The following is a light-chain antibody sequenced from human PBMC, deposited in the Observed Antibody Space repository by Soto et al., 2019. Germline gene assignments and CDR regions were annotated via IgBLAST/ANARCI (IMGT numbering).Light chain of an antibody. CDR3: QHYNSYGT. CDR1: QSISSW. Sequence: DIQMTQSPSTLSASVGDRVTITCRASQSISSWLAWYQQKPGKAPKLLIYDASSLETGVPSRFSGSGPGTEITLTISIVQPDYLASYYYQHYNSYGTFGQGTKVDIK. V-gene: IGKV1-5*01. J-gene: IGKJ1*01. CDR2: DAS.